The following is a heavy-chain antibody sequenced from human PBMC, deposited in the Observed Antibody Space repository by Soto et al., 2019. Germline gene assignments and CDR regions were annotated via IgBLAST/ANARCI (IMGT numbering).Heavy chain of an antibody. CDR1: GYTFTSYY. V-gene: IGHV1-46*01. Sequence: QVQLVQSGAEVKKPGASVKVSCKASGYTFTSYYMHWVRQAPGQGLEWMGIINPSGGSTSYAQKFQGRVNMTRGTCTSTGYMELSSLRSEDTAVYYCARGNIVVVVAAANFDYWGQGTLVTVSS. CDR3: ARGNIVVVVAAANFDY. CDR2: INPSGGST. J-gene: IGHJ4*02. D-gene: IGHD2-15*01.